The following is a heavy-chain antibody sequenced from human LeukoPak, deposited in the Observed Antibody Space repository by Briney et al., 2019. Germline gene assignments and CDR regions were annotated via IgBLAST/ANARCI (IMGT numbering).Heavy chain of an antibody. D-gene: IGHD2-2*02. J-gene: IGHJ6*03. CDR3: ARGIKGYCSNTSCYRDPYMDV. CDR1: GGSISSGDYY. CDR2: IYYSGST. V-gene: IGHV4-30-4*01. Sequence: MSSETLSLTCTVSGGSISSGDYYWSWIRQPPGKGLEWIGYIYYSGSTYYNPSLKSRVTISVDTSKNQFSLKLSSVTAADTAVYYCARGIKGYCSNTSCYRDPYMDVWGKGTTVTVSS.